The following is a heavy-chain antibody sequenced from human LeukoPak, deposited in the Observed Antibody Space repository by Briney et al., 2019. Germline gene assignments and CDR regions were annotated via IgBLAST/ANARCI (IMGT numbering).Heavy chain of an antibody. J-gene: IGHJ4*02. CDR3: ARQRFLEWYFDY. CDR1: PGSISGYY. CDR2: IYYSGST. Sequence: PSETLSLTCTVSPGSISGYYWSWIRQPPGKGLEWIGYIYYSGSTNYNPSLKSRVTISVDTSKNQFSLKLSSVTAADTAVYYCARQRFLEWYFDYWGQGTLVTVSS. V-gene: IGHV4-59*08. D-gene: IGHD3-3*01.